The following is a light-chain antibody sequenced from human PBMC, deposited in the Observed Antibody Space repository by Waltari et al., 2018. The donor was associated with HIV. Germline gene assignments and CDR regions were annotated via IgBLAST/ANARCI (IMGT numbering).Light chain of an antibody. CDR1: RGDVPTYNR. CDR2: EVY. CDR3: ALYTTRNII. Sequence: QSALTQPPSVSGFPGQSVPISCTGFRGDVPTYNRVSWYHQPPNTAPKPILYEVYKRPSGVHDRFSGSQSGDMASLTVSGLQTEDEADYYCALYTTRNIIFGGGTNLVVL. V-gene: IGLV2-18*01. J-gene: IGLJ2*01.